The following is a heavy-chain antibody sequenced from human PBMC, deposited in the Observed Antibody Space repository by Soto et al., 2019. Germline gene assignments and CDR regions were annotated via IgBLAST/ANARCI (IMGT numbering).Heavy chain of an antibody. J-gene: IGHJ4*01. CDR2: ISAYNGNT. CDR1: GYTFTSYG. CDR3: ASLRITMVRGVIVPEYYFDY. D-gene: IGHD3-10*01. Sequence: GASVKVSCKASGYTFTSYGISWVRQAPGQGLEWMGWISAYNGNTNYAQKLQGRVTMTTDTSTSTAYMELRSLRSDDTAVYYCASLRITMVRGVIVPEYYFDYWG. V-gene: IGHV1-18*01.